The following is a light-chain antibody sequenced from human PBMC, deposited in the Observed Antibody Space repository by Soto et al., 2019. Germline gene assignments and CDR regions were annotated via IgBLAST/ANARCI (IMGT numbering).Light chain of an antibody. Sequence: DIVMTQSPDSLAVSLGERATINCKSSQSVLYSSNNKNYLAWYQQKPGQPPHLLIYWASTREFGVPDRFSGSGSGTDFTLTISSLQAEDVAVYYCQQYYSTPLTFGGGTKVEIK. J-gene: IGKJ4*01. CDR3: QQYYSTPLT. CDR2: WAS. CDR1: QSVLYSSNNKNY. V-gene: IGKV4-1*01.